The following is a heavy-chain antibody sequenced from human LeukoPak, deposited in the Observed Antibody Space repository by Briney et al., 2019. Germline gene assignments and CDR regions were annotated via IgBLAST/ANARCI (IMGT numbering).Heavy chain of an antibody. Sequence: SETLSLTCAVYGGSFSGYYWSWIRQPPGKGLEWIGEINHSGSTNYNPSLKSRVTISVDTSKNQFSLKLSSVTAADTAVYYCARARKHGYGSGWYSLWGQGTLVTVSS. CDR1: GGSFSGYY. J-gene: IGHJ4*02. CDR3: ARARKHGYGSGWYSL. D-gene: IGHD6-19*01. CDR2: INHSGST. V-gene: IGHV4-34*01.